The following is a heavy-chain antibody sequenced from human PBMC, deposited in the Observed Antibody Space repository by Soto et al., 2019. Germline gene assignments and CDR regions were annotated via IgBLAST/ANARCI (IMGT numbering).Heavy chain of an antibody. CDR2: ISSSSSTI. CDR1: GFTFSSYS. J-gene: IGHJ6*02. D-gene: IGHD3-16*01. V-gene: IGHV3-48*02. Sequence: GGSLRLSCAASGFTFSSYSMNWVRQAPGKGLEWVSYISSSSSTIYYADSVKDRFTISRDNAKNSLYLQMNSLRDEDTAVYYCARLGWGYYYYGMDVWGQGTTVTVSS. CDR3: ARLGWGYYYYGMDV.